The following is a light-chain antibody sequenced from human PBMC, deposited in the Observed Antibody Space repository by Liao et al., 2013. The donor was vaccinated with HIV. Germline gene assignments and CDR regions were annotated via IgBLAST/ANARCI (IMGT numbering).Light chain of an antibody. CDR1: KLGDKY. CDR2: LNS. Sequence: SYELTQAPSVSVSPGQTATITCSGDKLGDKYLSWYQQRPGQSPVLVIYLNSKRPSGIRERFSGSNSGHTATLTITGTQTTDEADYYCQTWDRGTVIFGGGTKLTVL. V-gene: IGLV3-1*01. J-gene: IGLJ2*01. CDR3: QTWDRGTVI.